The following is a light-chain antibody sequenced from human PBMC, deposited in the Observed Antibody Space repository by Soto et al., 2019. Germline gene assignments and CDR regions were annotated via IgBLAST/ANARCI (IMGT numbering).Light chain of an antibody. CDR2: EAD. Sequence: EIVLTQSPGTLSLSPGERATLSCRASQSVTGNYVAWHQQKPGQAPRLLLYEADTSATGISHRVSAGGSGTHLTLTISSLEPEDFALYYCQQYGSPPHTFGGGTQVEIK. CDR3: QQYGSPPHT. J-gene: IGKJ4*01. CDR1: QSVTGNY. V-gene: IGKV3-20*01.